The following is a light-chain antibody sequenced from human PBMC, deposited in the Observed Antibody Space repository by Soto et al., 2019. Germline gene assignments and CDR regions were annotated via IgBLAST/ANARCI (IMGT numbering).Light chain of an antibody. Sequence: DIVMTQSPDSLAVSLGERATINCKSSQSVLYSSNNKNYLAWYRQKPGQPPKLIIYWASIRESGVPDRISGSGSGTDFTLTISSLQAEDVAVYYCKQYYSTPPYTFGKGTKLEIK. V-gene: IGKV4-1*01. CDR3: KQYYSTPPYT. J-gene: IGKJ2*01. CDR1: QSVLYSSNNKNY. CDR2: WAS.